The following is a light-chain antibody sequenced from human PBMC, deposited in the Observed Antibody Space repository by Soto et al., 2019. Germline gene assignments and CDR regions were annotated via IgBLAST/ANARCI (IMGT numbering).Light chain of an antibody. J-gene: IGKJ5*01. CDR3: QQYEIYPIP. CDR1: QSINSW. V-gene: IGKV1-5*03. CDR2: QAS. Sequence: DIQMTQSPSTLSASVGDRVTITCRASQSINSWVAWYQQKQGKAPKLLIYQASSLESGVPSRFSGSCSGTEFTLTISSLQPDDLAAYYCQQYEIYPIPFGKGTRLEIK.